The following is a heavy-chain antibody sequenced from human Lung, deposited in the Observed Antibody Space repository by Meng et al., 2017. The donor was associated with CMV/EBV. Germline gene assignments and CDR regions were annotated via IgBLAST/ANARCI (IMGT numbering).Heavy chain of an antibody. CDR1: GGSFSGYY. J-gene: IGHJ4*02. V-gene: IGHV4-34*01. CDR3: ASDRIAAAGTHDY. CDR2: INHSGST. D-gene: IGHD6-13*01. Sequence: SETLSLTCAVYGGSFSGYYWSWIRQPPGKGLEWIGEINHSGSTNYNPSLKSRVTISVDTSKNQFSLKLSSVTAADTAVYYCASDRIAAAGTHDYWGQGKVVTVDS.